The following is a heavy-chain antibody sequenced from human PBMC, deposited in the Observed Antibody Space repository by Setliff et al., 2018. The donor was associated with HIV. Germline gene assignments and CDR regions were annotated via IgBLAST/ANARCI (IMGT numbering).Heavy chain of an antibody. Sequence: ASVKVSCKASGGTFSSYAISWVRQAPGQGLEWMGWINSYNGNTKFAQKFQGRVTMTTDTSTTTAFMELRSLKADDTGIYYCARDFHVLGYCSADSCPYDASDVWGQGTMVTVSS. J-gene: IGHJ3*01. CDR3: ARDFHVLGYCSADSCPYDASDV. D-gene: IGHD2-15*01. V-gene: IGHV1-18*01. CDR1: GGTFSSYA. CDR2: INSYNGNT.